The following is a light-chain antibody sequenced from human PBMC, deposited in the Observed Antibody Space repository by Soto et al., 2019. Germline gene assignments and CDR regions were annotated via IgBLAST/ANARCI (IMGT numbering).Light chain of an antibody. CDR1: QTFSRH. Sequence: EIVLTQSPATLSLSPGDRATLSCRASQTFSRHLAWYQQKPGKAPRLLIYDTSNWDTGIPARFSCSGSGTDFNLTLSGLKTEYFAVYYCQQRGNWSPGFTFGHGTTVDMK. J-gene: IGKJ3*01. CDR2: DTS. V-gene: IGKV3-11*01. CDR3: QQRGNWSPGFT.